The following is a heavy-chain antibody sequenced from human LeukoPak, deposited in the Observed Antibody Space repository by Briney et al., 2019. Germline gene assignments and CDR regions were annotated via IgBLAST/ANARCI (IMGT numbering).Heavy chain of an antibody. Sequence: SETLSLTCTVSGGSINSYYWGWIRQPPGKELEWIGYIYYTGSTNYNPSLKSRVTVSVDTSKNQFSLKLSSVTAADTAVYYCARGAGWYQFWGQGTLVTVSS. CDR1: GGSINSYY. V-gene: IGHV4-59*01. CDR2: IYYTGST. J-gene: IGHJ4*02. D-gene: IGHD6-19*01. CDR3: ARGAGWYQF.